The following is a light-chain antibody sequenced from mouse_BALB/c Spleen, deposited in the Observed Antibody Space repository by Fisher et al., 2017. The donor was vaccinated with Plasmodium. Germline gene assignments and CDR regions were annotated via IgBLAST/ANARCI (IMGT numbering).Light chain of an antibody. CDR1: QSLLHTYGDTY. V-gene: IGKV1-110*01. J-gene: IGKJ5*01. CDR2: KVS. CDR3: SQSTHLPLT. Sequence: DIVLTQSTLSLPVGLGDQASISCRSSQSLLHTYGDTYLHWHLQRPGQSPKLLIYKVSNRFSGVPDRFTGSGSGTDFTLKISGVEAEDLGVYFCSQSTHLPLTFGAGTKLELK.